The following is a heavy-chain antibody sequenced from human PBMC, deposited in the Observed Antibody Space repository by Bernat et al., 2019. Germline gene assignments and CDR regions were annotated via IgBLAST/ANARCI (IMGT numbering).Heavy chain of an antibody. J-gene: IGHJ1*01. Sequence: VQLVESGGGLVQPGGSLRLSCTASGFTFSSYAMHWVRQAPGKGLEWVAVISYDGSNKYYADSVKGRFTISRDNSKNTLYLQMNSLRAEDTAVYYCARAYSSSPGGEYFQHWGQGTLVTVSS. CDR3: ARAYSSSPGGEYFQH. D-gene: IGHD6-6*01. V-gene: IGHV3-30-3*01. CDR2: ISYDGSNK. CDR1: GFTFSSYA.